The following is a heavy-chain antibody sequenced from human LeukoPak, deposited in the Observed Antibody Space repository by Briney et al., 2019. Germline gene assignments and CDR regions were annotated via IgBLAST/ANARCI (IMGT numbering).Heavy chain of an antibody. D-gene: IGHD4-17*01. Sequence: PSETLSLTCTVSGGSISSGGYCWSWIRQHPGKGLEWIGYIYYSGSTYYNPSLKSRVTISVDTSKNQFSLKLSSVTAADTAVYYCARDRGSRYGDTNWFDPWGQGTLVTVSS. CDR3: ARDRGSRYGDTNWFDP. J-gene: IGHJ5*02. V-gene: IGHV4-31*03. CDR2: IYYSGST. CDR1: GGSISSGGYC.